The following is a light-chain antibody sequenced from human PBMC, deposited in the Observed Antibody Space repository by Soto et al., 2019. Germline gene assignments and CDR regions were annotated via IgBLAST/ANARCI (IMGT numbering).Light chain of an antibody. CDR2: DAS. J-gene: IGKJ4*01. V-gene: IGKV3-11*01. CDR1: QSVSSY. Sequence: EIGLTHSPSTLALSPGERATLSCRASQSVSSYLAWYQQKPGQAPRLLIYDASNRATGIPARFSGSGSGTDFTLTISSLEPEDFAVYYCQQRSNWPRITFGGGTKVDIK. CDR3: QQRSNWPRIT.